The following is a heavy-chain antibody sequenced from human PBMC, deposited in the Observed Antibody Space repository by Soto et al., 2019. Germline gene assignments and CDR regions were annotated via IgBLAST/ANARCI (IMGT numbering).Heavy chain of an antibody. CDR2: ISYDGSNK. CDR1: GFTFSSYG. J-gene: IGHJ4*02. Sequence: GGSLRLSCAASGFTFSSYGMHWVRQAPGKGLEWVAVISYDGSNKYYADSVKGRFTISRDNSKNTLYLQMNSLRAEDTAVYYCAKDRKGGNTNIDYWGQGTLVTVSS. V-gene: IGHV3-30*18. CDR3: AKDRKGGNTNIDY. D-gene: IGHD2-15*01.